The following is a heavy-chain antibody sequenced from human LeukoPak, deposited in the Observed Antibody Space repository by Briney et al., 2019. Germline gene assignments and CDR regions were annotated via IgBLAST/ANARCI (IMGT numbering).Heavy chain of an antibody. D-gene: IGHD3-3*01. CDR2: IYYSGST. CDR1: GGSISSGGYY. CDR3: ASSGDYDFYGMDV. J-gene: IGHJ6*02. V-gene: IGHV4-31*03. Sequence: SETLSLTCTVSGGSISSGGYYWSWIRQHPGKGLEWIGYIYYSGSTYYNPSLKSRVTISVDTSKNQFSLKLSSVTAADTAVYYCASSGDYDFYGMDVWGQGTTVTVSS.